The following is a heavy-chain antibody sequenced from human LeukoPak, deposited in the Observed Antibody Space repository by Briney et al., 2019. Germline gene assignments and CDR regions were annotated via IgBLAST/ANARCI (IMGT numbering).Heavy chain of an antibody. J-gene: IGHJ6*03. CDR2: IYYSGST. CDR3: ASGSYPHYYYYYMDV. CDR1: GGSISSYY. Sequence: PSETLSLTCTVSGGSISSYYWSWIRQPPGKGLEWIGYIYYSGSTNYNPSLKSRVTISVDTSKNQFSLKLSSVTAADTAVYYCASGSYPHYYYYYMDVWGKGTTVTVSS. D-gene: IGHD1-26*01. V-gene: IGHV4-59*01.